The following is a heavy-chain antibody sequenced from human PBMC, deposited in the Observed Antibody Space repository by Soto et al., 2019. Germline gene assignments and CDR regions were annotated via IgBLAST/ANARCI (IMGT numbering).Heavy chain of an antibody. CDR2: IYPGDSDT. CDR3: ARRLASNSSAYYYDALDV. D-gene: IGHD3-22*01. J-gene: IGHJ3*01. V-gene: IGHV5-51*01. Sequence: GESLKISCKGSGYSFTSYWIGWVRQMPGKGLEWMGIIYPGDSDTRYSPSFQGQVTISADKSISTAYLQWSSLKASDTATYYCARRLASNSSAYYYDALDVWGQGTMVTVSS. CDR1: GYSFTSYW.